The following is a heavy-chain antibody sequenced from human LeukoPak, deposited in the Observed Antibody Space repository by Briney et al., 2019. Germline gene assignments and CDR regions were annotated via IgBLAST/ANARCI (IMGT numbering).Heavy chain of an antibody. J-gene: IGHJ6*03. V-gene: IGHV3-30*02. D-gene: IGHD5-24*01. CDR1: GFTFSSYG. CDR2: IRYDGSNK. Sequence: PGGSLRLSCAASGFTFSSYGMHWVRQAPGKGLEWVAFIRYDGSNKYYADSVKGRFTISRDNSKNTLYLQMNSLRAEDTAVYYCAKDSRGYNLCYYYYMDVWGKGTTVTVSS. CDR3: AKDSRGYNLCYYYYMDV.